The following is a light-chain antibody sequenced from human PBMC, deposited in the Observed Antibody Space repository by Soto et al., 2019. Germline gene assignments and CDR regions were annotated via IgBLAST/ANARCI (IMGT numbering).Light chain of an antibody. CDR3: QHSGRSPPLT. Sequence: EVVLTQSPGTLSLSPGDRATLSCTASQSVSSNSLAWYQQIPGQPPRLLIYGASSRATGVPDRFTGSGSETHFTLTSTRLEPEDFAVFYCQHSGRSPPLTCGGGTKVEIK. CDR1: QSVSSNS. V-gene: IGKV3-20*01. J-gene: IGKJ4*02. CDR2: GAS.